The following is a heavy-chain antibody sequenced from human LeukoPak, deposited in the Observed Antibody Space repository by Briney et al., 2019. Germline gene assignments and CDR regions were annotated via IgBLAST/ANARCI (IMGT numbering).Heavy chain of an antibody. CDR2: ISSSGSTI. CDR3: ARDLLRFGELWENWFDP. D-gene: IGHD3-10*01. J-gene: IGHJ5*02. V-gene: IGHV3-48*03. CDR1: GFTFSSYE. Sequence: GGSLRLPCAASGFTFSSYEMNWVRQAPGKGLEWVSYISSSGSTIYYADSVKGRFTISRDNAKNSLYLQMNSLRAEDTALYYCARDLLRFGELWENWFDPWGQGTLVTVSS.